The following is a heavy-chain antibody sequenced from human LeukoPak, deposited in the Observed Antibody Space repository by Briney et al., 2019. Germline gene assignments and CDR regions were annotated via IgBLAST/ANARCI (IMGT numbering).Heavy chain of an antibody. J-gene: IGHJ6*03. CDR2: IHYSGST. CDR3: ARGYCSGGSCYSYYYYNYMDV. Sequence: SETLSLTCTVSGGSISSSSYYWGWIRQPPGKGLEWIASIHYSGSTNCNPSLKSRVTISVDTSNNQFSLKLSSVTAADTAVYYCARGYCSGGSCYSYYYYNYMDVWGKGTTVTVSS. D-gene: IGHD2-15*01. CDR1: GGSISSSSYY. V-gene: IGHV4-39*07.